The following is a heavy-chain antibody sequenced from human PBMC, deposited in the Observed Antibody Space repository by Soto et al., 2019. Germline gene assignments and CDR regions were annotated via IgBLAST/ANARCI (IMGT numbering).Heavy chain of an antibody. Sequence: SETLSLTCTVSGGSISSYYWSWIRQPPGKGLEWIGYIYYSGSTNYNPSLKSRVTISVDTSKNQFSLKLSSVTAADTAVYYCARHHGGERYCSGGSCYTGWFDPWGQGTLVTVSS. CDR1: GGSISSYY. V-gene: IGHV4-59*08. CDR3: ARHHGGERYCSGGSCYTGWFDP. J-gene: IGHJ5*02. D-gene: IGHD2-15*01. CDR2: IYYSGST.